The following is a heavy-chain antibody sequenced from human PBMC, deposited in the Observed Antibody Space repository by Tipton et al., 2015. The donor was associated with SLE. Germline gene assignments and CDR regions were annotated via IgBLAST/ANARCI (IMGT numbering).Heavy chain of an antibody. Sequence: GSLRLSCAASGFSFSSYWMSWVRQAPGKGLEWVANIKQDGSDKYYVDSVKGRFTISRDNAKNLLSLQMNSLRVEDTAVYYCARDGGKDYNDYWGQGTLVTVSS. CDR2: IKQDGSDK. V-gene: IGHV3-7*01. CDR3: ARDGGKDYNDY. CDR1: GFSFSSYW. J-gene: IGHJ4*02. D-gene: IGHD3-16*01.